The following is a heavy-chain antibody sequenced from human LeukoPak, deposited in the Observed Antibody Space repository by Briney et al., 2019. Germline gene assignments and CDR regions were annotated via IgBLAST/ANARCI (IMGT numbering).Heavy chain of an antibody. V-gene: IGHV3-15*01. Sequence: GGSLRLSCAASGFTFTNAWMNWVRQPPGKGLEWVGRIFSKTDGGATDYAAPVKGRFIISRDDSKNTLYLQMNSLQTEDTAVYYCTDWDAARFGYWGQGSLVTVSS. CDR2: IFSKTDGGAT. J-gene: IGHJ4*02. D-gene: IGHD1-1*01. CDR1: GFTFTNAW. CDR3: TDWDAARFGY.